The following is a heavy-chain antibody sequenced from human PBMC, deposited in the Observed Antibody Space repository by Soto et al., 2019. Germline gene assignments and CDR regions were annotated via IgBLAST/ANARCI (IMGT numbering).Heavy chain of an antibody. D-gene: IGHD3-10*01. J-gene: IGHJ4*02. V-gene: IGHV3-30*18. Sequence: GGSLRLSCAASGFTFSSYGMHWVRQAPGKGLEWVAVISYDGSNKYYADSVKGRFTISRDNSKNTLYLQMNSLRAEDTAVYYCPKPRSGGSGSPDFDYWGQGTLVTVSS. CDR3: PKPRSGGSGSPDFDY. CDR1: GFTFSSYG. CDR2: ISYDGSNK.